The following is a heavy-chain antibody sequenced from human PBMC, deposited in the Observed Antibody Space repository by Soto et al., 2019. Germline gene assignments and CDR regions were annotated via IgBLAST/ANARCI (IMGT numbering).Heavy chain of an antibody. CDR3: ARDLDGVAAAGGVSFDI. CDR1: GFTVSSSY. V-gene: IGHV3-53*01. D-gene: IGHD6-13*01. J-gene: IGHJ3*02. Sequence: GSLRLSCVASGFTVSSSYMTWVRQAPGKGLEWVSVIYSGGSTYYADSVKGRFTISRDNSKNTLYLQMNSLRAEDTALYYCARDLDGVAAAGGVSFDIWGQGTMVTVSS. CDR2: IYSGGST.